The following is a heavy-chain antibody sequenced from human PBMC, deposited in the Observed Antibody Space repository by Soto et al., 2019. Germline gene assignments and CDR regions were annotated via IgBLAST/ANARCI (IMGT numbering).Heavy chain of an antibody. CDR1: GFTFGDYA. D-gene: IGHD4-17*01. J-gene: IGHJ6*02. CDR2: ISWNGDET. Sequence: EVQLLESGGGLVQPGRSMRLSCVASGFTFGDYAMHWVRQAPGKGLEWVSGISWNGDETDYADSIRGRFTISRDNTKKSLFLQMNSLRADDSALYYCAKDGDSDLEGTILGAVDVWGQGTTVTVSS. CDR3: AKDGDSDLEGTILGAVDV. V-gene: IGHV3-9*01.